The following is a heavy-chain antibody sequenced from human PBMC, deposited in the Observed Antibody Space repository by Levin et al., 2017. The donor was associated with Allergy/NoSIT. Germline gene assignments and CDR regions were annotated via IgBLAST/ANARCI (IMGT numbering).Heavy chain of an antibody. Sequence: GESLKISCVASGFTFDDYYISWIRQAPGRGLQWMSYISSSGSTMSYADSVKGRLTISRDNAKKSVFLHMNSLSADDTAVYFCAKHNFANDAFDVWGQGTMVTVSS. CDR3: AKHNFANDAFDV. J-gene: IGHJ3*01. D-gene: IGHD5-24*01. CDR2: ISSSGSTM. CDR1: GFTFDDYY. V-gene: IGHV3-11*01.